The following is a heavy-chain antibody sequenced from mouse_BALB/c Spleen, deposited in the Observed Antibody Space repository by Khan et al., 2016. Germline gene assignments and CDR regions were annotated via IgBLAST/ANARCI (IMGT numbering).Heavy chain of an antibody. CDR2: ISSDSSTK. V-gene: IGHV5-17*02. CDR3: ARDRYDY. Sequence: EVELVESGGGLVQPGGSRKLSCAASGFTFSSFGMHWVRQAPEKVLEWVAYISSDSSTKYYADTVKGRFTISRDNPKNTLFLQMTSLRSEDTAIFYCARDRYDYWGQGTTLTVSS. J-gene: IGHJ2*01. CDR1: GFTFSSFG. D-gene: IGHD2-14*01.